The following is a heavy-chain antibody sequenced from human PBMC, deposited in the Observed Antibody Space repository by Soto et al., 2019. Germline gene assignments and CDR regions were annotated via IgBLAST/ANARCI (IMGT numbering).Heavy chain of an antibody. CDR1: GGSISSYY. D-gene: IGHD3-22*01. J-gene: IGHJ4*02. CDR2: IYYTGST. Sequence: SETLSLTRTVSGGSISSYYWSWIRQPPGKGLEWIAYIYYTGSTNYNPSLKSRVTLSADTSKNQFSLNLSSVTAADTAMYYCARVDSSGSYFDSWGQGTLVTVPQ. CDR3: ARVDSSGSYFDS. V-gene: IGHV4-59*01.